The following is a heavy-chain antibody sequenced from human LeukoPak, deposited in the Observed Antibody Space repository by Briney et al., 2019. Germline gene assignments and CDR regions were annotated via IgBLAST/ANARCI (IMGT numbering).Heavy chain of an antibody. J-gene: IGHJ1*01. CDR3: ARDLRITMIVVVHTTHIGYEH. CDR2: IKQDGSEK. CDR1: GFTFSSYW. V-gene: IGHV3-7*01. D-gene: IGHD3-22*01. Sequence: PGGSLRLSCAASGFTFSSYWMSWVRQAPGKGLEWVANIKQDGSEKYYVDSVKGRFTISRDNAKNSLYLQMNSLRAEDTAVYYCARDLRITMIVVVHTTHIGYEHWGQGTLVTVSS.